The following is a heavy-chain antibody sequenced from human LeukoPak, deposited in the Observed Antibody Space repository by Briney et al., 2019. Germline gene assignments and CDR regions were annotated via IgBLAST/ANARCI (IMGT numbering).Heavy chain of an antibody. D-gene: IGHD2-15*01. J-gene: IGHJ4*02. CDR1: GYTFTSYG. CDR3: AKHRCSSGGSRYSSDH. Sequence: ASVKVFCKASGYTFTSYGISWVRQAPGQGLDWMGWISSYNGNTNYAQKRQGRVTMTTDTSTSTAYMELRSLRSDDTAVYYCAKHRCSSGGSRYSSDHWGQGTLVTVSS. CDR2: ISSYNGNT. V-gene: IGHV1-18*01.